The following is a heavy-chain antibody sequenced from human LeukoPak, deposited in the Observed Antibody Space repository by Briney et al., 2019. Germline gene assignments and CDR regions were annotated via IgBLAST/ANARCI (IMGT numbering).Heavy chain of an antibody. CDR1: GFTFSNHG. CDR2: ISGSGGST. CDR3: ATDVSSGYFSYYYYYMDV. Sequence: GGSLRLSCAASGFTFSNHGMSWVRRAPGKGLEWVSAISGSGGSTYYADSVKGRFTISRDNSKNTLYLQMNSLRAEDTAVYYCATDVSSGYFSYYYYYMDVWGKGTTVTVSS. D-gene: IGHD3-22*01. J-gene: IGHJ6*03. V-gene: IGHV3-23*01.